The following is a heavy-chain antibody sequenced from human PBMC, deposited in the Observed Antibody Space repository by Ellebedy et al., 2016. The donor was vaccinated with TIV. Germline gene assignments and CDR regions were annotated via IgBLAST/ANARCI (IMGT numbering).Heavy chain of an antibody. Sequence: SETLSLTCNVSGGSISNYYWSWIRQPPGKGLEWIGYIYHSGTTNYNPSLKSRVTMSIDASNNQFSLRLSSVTAADTAVYYCARVNLTGYKVYNWFDPWGRGTPVTVSS. V-gene: IGHV4-59*01. CDR3: ARVNLTGYKVYNWFDP. J-gene: IGHJ5*02. CDR2: IYHSGTT. D-gene: IGHD3-9*01. CDR1: GGSISNYY.